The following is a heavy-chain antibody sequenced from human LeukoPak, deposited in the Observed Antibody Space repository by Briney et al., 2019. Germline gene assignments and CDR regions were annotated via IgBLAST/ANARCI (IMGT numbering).Heavy chain of an antibody. D-gene: IGHD2-2*01. Sequence: GASVKVSCKASGYTFTAYYMHWVRQAPGQGLEWMGWINPNSGGTNYAQKFQGRVTMTRDTSISTAYMELSRLRSDDTAVYYCARAGFVVVPAAMYNYYYYYMDVWGKGTTVTVSS. J-gene: IGHJ6*03. CDR1: GYTFTAYY. CDR3: ARAGFVVVPAAMYNYYYYYMDV. CDR2: INPNSGGT. V-gene: IGHV1-2*02.